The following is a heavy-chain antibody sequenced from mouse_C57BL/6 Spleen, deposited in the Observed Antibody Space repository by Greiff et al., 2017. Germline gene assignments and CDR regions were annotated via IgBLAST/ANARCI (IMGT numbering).Heavy chain of an antibody. J-gene: IGHJ4*01. V-gene: IGHV3-6*01. CDR1: GYSITSGYY. Sequence: EVQRVESGPGLVKPSQSLSITCSVTGYSITSGYYWNWIRQFPGNKLEWMGYISYDGSNNYNPSLKNRISITRDTSKNQFFLKLNSVTTEDTATYYGARDLMDYWGQGTSVTVSS. CDR3: ARDLMDY. CDR2: ISYDGSN.